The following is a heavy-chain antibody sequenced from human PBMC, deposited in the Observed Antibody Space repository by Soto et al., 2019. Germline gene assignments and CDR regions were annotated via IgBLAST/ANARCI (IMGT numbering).Heavy chain of an antibody. CDR3: AGSPGLSRISGTTLGA. V-gene: IGHV3-74*01. CDR1: GFTFSSHW. D-gene: IGHD1-7*01. J-gene: IGHJ5*01. Sequence: PGGSLRFSCAASGFTFSSHWMHWVRQAPGKGLVWVSRINGDGSSTSYADSVKGRFTISRDNAKNMLYLQVNSLRADDTAVYYCAGSPGLSRISGTTLGAWGQGTLVTVSS. CDR2: INGDGSST.